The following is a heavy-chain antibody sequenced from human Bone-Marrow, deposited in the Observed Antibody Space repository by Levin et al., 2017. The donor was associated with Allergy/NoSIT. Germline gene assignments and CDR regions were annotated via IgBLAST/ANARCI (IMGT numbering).Heavy chain of an antibody. CDR3: ARGYQLLRPLHHFLFDY. V-gene: IGHV3-48*03. CDR2: ISSSGSTI. CDR1: GFTFSSYE. J-gene: IGHJ4*02. D-gene: IGHD2-2*01. Sequence: PGGSLRLSCAASGFTFSSYEMNWVRQAPGKGLEWVSYISSSGSTIYYADSVKGRFTISRDNAKNSLYLQMNSLRAEDTAVYYCARGYQLLRPLHHFLFDYWGQGTLVTVSS.